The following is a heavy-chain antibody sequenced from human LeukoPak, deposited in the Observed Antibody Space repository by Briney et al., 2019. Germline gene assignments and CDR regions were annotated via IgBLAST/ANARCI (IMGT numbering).Heavy chain of an antibody. D-gene: IGHD6-13*01. CDR3: ARLVTPFKSRAAAGCFDY. J-gene: IGHJ4*02. CDR2: IYYSGST. CDR1: HGSIIIYF. V-gene: IGHV4-59*05. Sequence: SEALSLTRIVSHGSIIIYFWSWVRQPAGKGRERIGRIYYSGSTYYNPSLKSRVTISVDTSKNQFSLTLSSVTAADTAVYYCARLVTPFKSRAAAGCFDYWGQGTLVTVSS.